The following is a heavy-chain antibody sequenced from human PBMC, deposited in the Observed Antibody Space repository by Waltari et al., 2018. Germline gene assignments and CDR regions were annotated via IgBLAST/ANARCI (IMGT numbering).Heavy chain of an antibody. V-gene: IGHV3-74*01. CDR2: NNSDGGSI. D-gene: IGHD1-26*01. Sequence: EVQLVESGGGLIQPGGSLRLSCAASGFTFSSYWMQWVRQAPGKGLVCVARNNSDGGSISCADSVKGRFTISRDNAKNTLFLQMNSLRAEDTAVYYCARSPFGGSKFDSWGQGTLVTVSS. J-gene: IGHJ4*02. CDR1: GFTFSSYW. CDR3: ARSPFGGSKFDS.